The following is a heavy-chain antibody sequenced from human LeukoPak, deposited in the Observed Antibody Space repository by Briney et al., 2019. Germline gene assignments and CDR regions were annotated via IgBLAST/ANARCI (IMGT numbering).Heavy chain of an antibody. CDR1: GYTFTSYS. CDR3: AREIAIYCSGGSCPRDNWFDP. D-gene: IGHD2-15*01. Sequence: VASVKVSCKASGYTFTSYSISWVRQAPGQGLEWMGRISAYNGNTNYAQKLQGRVTMTTDTSTSTAYMELRSLRSDDTAVYYCAREIAIYCSGGSCPRDNWFDPWGQGTLVTVSS. V-gene: IGHV1-18*01. J-gene: IGHJ5*02. CDR2: ISAYNGNT.